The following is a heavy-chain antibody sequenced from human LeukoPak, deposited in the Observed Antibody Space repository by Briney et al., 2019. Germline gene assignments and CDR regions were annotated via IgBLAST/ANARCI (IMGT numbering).Heavy chain of an antibody. CDR2: ISGSGGST. J-gene: IGHJ4*02. CDR1: GLTFSSYA. Sequence: GGSLRLSCAASGLTFSSYAMSWVRQAPGKGLEWVSAISGSGGSTYYADSVKGRFTISRDNSKNTLYLQMNSLRAEDTAVYYCAKSAYYDFWSGYRHYFDYWGQGTLVTVSS. V-gene: IGHV3-23*01. D-gene: IGHD3-3*01. CDR3: AKSAYYDFWSGYRHYFDY.